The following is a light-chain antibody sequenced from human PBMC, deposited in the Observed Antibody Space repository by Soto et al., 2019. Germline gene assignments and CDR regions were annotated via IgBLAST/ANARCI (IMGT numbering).Light chain of an antibody. J-gene: IGKJ1*01. Sequence: IVMTQSPGTLSVSPGERVALSCRASQSVSSKLAWYQQRPGQPPRLLMYHTSTRAAGVPPRFSGSGSGTVIILTICSLQSEDFAVYYCQQYSDRPPWTFGQGTKVE. CDR2: HTS. CDR3: QQYSDRPPWT. V-gene: IGKV3-15*01. CDR1: QSVSSK.